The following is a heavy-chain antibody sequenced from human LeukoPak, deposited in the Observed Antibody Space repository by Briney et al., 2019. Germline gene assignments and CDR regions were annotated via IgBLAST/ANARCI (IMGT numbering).Heavy chain of an antibody. CDR2: IYRSGST. CDR1: GDSISSSNW. CDR3: ARDSSGSGRVFEY. Sequence: SGTLSLTCAVSGDSISSSNWWSWVRQPPGKGLEWIGEIYRSGSTNYNPSLKSRVTISVDKSKNQFSLKLSSMTAADTAVYYCARDSSGSGRVFEYWGQGTLVTVSS. D-gene: IGHD3-10*01. J-gene: IGHJ4*02. V-gene: IGHV4-4*02.